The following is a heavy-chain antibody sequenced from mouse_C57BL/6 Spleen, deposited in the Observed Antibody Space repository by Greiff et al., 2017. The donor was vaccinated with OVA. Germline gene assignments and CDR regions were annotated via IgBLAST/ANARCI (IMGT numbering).Heavy chain of an antibody. D-gene: IGHD1-1*01. Sequence: EVQVVESGGGLVQPGGSMKLSCVASGFTFSNYWMNWVRQSPEKGLEWVAQIRLKSDNYATHYAESVKGRFTISRDDSKSSVYLQMNNLRAEDTGIYYCTGRGYGAQFDYGGQGTTLTVSS. CDR2: IRLKSDNYAT. CDR3: TGRGYGAQFDY. CDR1: GFTFSNYW. V-gene: IGHV6-3*01. J-gene: IGHJ2*01.